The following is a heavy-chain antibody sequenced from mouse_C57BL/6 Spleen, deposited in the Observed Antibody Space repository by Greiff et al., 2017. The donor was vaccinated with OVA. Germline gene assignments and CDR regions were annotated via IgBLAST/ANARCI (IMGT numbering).Heavy chain of an antibody. CDR1: GYTFTSYW. J-gene: IGHJ1*03. V-gene: IGHV1-50*01. Sequence: QVQLQQPGAELVKPGASVKLSCKASGYTFTSYWMQWVKQRPGQGLEWIGEIDPSDSYTNSNQKFKGKATLTVDTSSSTAYMQLSSLTSEDSAVYYCARFPTGWYFDVWGTGTTVTVSS. CDR3: ARFPTGWYFDV. CDR2: IDPSDSYT. D-gene: IGHD4-1*02.